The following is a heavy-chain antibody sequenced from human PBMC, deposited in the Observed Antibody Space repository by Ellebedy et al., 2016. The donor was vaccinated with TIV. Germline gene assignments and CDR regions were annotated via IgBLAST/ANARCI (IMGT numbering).Heavy chain of an antibody. D-gene: IGHD5-24*01. V-gene: IGHV1-18*01. CDR2: ISAYNGNT. CDR1: GYTFTSYG. J-gene: IGHJ3*02. Sequence: ASVKVSCKASGYTFTSYGISWVRQAPGQGLEWMGWISAYNGNTNYAQKLQGRVTMTTDTSTSTAYMELRSLRSDDTAVYYCARSRDGYNYRNDAFDIWGQGTMVTVSS. CDR3: ARSRDGYNYRNDAFDI.